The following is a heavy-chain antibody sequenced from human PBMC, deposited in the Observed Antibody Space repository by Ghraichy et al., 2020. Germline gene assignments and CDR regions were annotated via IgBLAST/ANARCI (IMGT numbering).Heavy chain of an antibody. Sequence: SEPLSLTCAVSGGSISSGGYSWSWIRQPPGKGLEWIGYIYHSGSTYYNPSLKSRVTISVDRSKNQCSLKLSSVTAADTAVYYCARVATNYYDSSGYWGEGHYYGMDVWGQGTTVTVSS. J-gene: IGHJ6*02. V-gene: IGHV4-30-2*01. D-gene: IGHD3-22*01. CDR2: IYHSGST. CDR3: ARVATNYYDSSGYWGEGHYYGMDV. CDR1: GGSISSGGYS.